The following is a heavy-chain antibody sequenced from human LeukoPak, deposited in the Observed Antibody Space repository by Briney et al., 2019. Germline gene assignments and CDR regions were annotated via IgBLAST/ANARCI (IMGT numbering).Heavy chain of an antibody. CDR1: GYSFTSYW. CDR2: IYPGDSDT. D-gene: IGHD3-22*01. J-gene: IGHJ5*02. CDR3: ARLVGSYDSSGYYPLSWFDP. V-gene: IGHV5-51*01. Sequence: GESLQISCKGSGYSFTSYWIGWVRQMPGKGLEWMGIIYPGDSDTRYSPSFQGQVTISADKSISTAYLQWSSLKASDTAMYYCARLVGSYDSSGYYPLSWFDPWGQGTLVTVSS.